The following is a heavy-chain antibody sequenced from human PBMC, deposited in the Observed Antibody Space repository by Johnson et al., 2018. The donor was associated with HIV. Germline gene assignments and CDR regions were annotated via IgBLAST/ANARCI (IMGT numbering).Heavy chain of an antibody. J-gene: IGHJ3*02. CDR3: TTPRPNWGWNAFDI. V-gene: IGHV3-30*03. CDR2: ISYAGSNK. D-gene: IGHD7-27*01. Sequence: QMMLVESGGGVVQPERSLRLSCAASGFTFSSYGMHWVRQAPGKGLEWVAVISYAGSNKYYADSVKGRFTISRDNSKNTLYLQMNSLKTEDTAVYYCTTPRPNWGWNAFDIWGQGTMVTVSS. CDR1: GFTFSSYG.